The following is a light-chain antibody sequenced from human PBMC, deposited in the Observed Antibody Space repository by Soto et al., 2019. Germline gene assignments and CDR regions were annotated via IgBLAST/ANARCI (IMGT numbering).Light chain of an antibody. CDR1: QGISSY. V-gene: IGKV1-8*01. J-gene: IGKJ3*01. CDR2: AAS. CDR3: QQYYSYPFT. Sequence: IQMTQSPSTLSASTGDRVTITCRASQGISSYLAWYQQKPGKAPKLLIYAASTLQSGVPSRFSGSGSGTDFTLTISCLQSEDFATYYCQQYYSYPFTFGPGTKVDIK.